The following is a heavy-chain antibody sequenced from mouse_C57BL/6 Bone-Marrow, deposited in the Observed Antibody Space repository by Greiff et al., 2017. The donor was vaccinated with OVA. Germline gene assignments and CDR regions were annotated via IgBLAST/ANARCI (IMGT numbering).Heavy chain of an antibody. CDR3: ARYRITTSGGYAMDY. J-gene: IGHJ4*01. V-gene: IGHV7-3*01. D-gene: IGHD1-1*01. CDR1: GFTFTDYY. Sequence: EVMLVESGGGLVQPGGSLSLSCAASGFTFTDYYMSWVRQPPGKALEWLGFIRNKANGYTTEYSASVKGRFTISRDNSQSILYLQMNALRAEDSATYYCARYRITTSGGYAMDYWGQGTSVTVSS. CDR2: IRNKANGYTT.